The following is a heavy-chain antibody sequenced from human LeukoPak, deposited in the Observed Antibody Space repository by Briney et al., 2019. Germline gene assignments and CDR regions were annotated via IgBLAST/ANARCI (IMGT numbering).Heavy chain of an antibody. Sequence: SETLSLTCAVYGGSFSGYYWSWIRQPPGKWLEWIGEINHSGSTNYNPSLKSRVTISVDTSKNQFSLKLSSVTAADTAVYYCARVGSGCFDYWGQGTLVTVSS. CDR1: GGSFSGYY. J-gene: IGHJ4*02. V-gene: IGHV4-34*01. CDR2: INHSGST. D-gene: IGHD6-19*01. CDR3: ARVGSGCFDY.